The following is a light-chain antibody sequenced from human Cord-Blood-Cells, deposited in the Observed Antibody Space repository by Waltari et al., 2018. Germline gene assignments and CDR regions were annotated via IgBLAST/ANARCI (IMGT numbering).Light chain of an antibody. CDR2: GAS. V-gene: IGKV3-20*01. CDR3: QQYGSSPWT. CDR1: QCVSSSY. J-gene: IGKJ1*01. Sequence: ELVLTQSPGTLSLSPGERATLSCRASQCVSSSYLAWYQQKPGQGPRLLICGASNRATGMPDRFSGSGSGTDFTLTHSRLEPEDFAVYYCQQYGSSPWTFGQGTKVEIK.